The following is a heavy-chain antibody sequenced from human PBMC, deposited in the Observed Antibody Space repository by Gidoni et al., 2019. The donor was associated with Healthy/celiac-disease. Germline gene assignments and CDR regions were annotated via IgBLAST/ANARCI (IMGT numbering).Heavy chain of an antibody. V-gene: IGHV4-59*01. CDR2: IYYSGST. CDR3: ATYGHYHGPYYFDY. D-gene: IGHD2-2*01. J-gene: IGHJ4*02. Sequence: QVQLQESGPGLVKPSETLSLTCTVSGGSISSYYWSWIRQPPGKGLEWIGYIYYSGSTNYNPSLKSRVTISVDTSKNQFSLKLSSVTAADTAVYYCATYGHYHGPYYFDYWGQGTLVTVSS. CDR1: GGSISSYY.